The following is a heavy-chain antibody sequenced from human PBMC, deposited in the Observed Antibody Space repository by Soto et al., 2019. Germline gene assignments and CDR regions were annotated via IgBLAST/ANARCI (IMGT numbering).Heavy chain of an antibody. D-gene: IGHD2-15*01. CDR2: IYSGGST. CDR1: GFTVSSNY. V-gene: IGHV3-66*01. CDR3: ARVLFRRFCSGGSCQTYYSYMDV. Sequence: EVQLVESGGGLVQPGGSLRLSCAASGFTVSSNYMSWVRQAPGKGLEWVSVIYSGGSTYYADSVKGRFTISRDNSKNTLYLQMNSLRAEDTAVYYCARVLFRRFCSGGSCQTYYSYMDVWGKGTTVTVSS. J-gene: IGHJ6*03.